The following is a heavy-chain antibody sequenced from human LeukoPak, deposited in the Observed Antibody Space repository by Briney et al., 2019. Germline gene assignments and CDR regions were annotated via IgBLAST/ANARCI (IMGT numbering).Heavy chain of an antibody. J-gene: IGHJ4*02. CDR3: ARAGYYYDSSGYCLDY. CDR1: GGSFSGYY. Sequence: PSETLSLTCTVYGGSFSGYYWTWIRQPPGKGLEWIGEINHSGITNYNPSLKSRVTISVDTSKNQFSLKLSSVTAADTAVYYCARAGYYYDSSGYCLDYWGQGTLVTVSS. D-gene: IGHD3-22*01. V-gene: IGHV4-34*01. CDR2: INHSGIT.